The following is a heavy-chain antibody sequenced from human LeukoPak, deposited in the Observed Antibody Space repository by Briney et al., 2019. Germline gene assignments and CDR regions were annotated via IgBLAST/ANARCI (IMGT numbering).Heavy chain of an antibody. Sequence: GGSLRLSCAASGLTFSSFEMNWVRQAPGKGLEWVSYIDNSGSTVYYADSVKGRFTISRDNSKNSLYLQMNSLRAEDTAVYYCARDDGRVGSSHYYQYWGQGTLVTVSS. CDR3: ARDDGRVGSSHYYQY. V-gene: IGHV3-48*03. CDR1: GLTFSSFE. J-gene: IGHJ4*02. CDR2: IDNSGSTV. D-gene: IGHD3-22*01.